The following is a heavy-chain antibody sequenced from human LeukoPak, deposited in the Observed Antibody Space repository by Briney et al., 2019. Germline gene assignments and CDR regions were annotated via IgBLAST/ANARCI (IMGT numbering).Heavy chain of an antibody. CDR2: IYSGGST. D-gene: IGHD6-19*01. V-gene: IGHV3-53*01. Sequence: GGSLRLSCAASGFTVSSNYMSWVRQAPGKGLEWVSVIYSGGSTYYADSMKGRFTISRDNSKNTLYLQMNSLRAEDTAVYYCARVDVAGWTLDYWGQGTLVTVSS. CDR1: GFTVSSNY. CDR3: ARVDVAGWTLDY. J-gene: IGHJ4*02.